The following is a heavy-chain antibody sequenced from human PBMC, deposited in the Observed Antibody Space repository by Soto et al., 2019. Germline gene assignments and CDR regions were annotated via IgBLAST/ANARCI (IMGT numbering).Heavy chain of an antibody. J-gene: IGHJ5*02. V-gene: IGHV1-18*01. CDR3: ARWARGYCSGGSCRNWFDP. Sequence: ASVKVSCKASGYTFTSYGISWVRQAPGQGLEWMGWISAYNGNTNYAQKLRGRVTMTTDTSTSTAYMELRSLRSDDTAVYYCARWARGYCSGGSCRNWFDPWGQGTLVTVSS. D-gene: IGHD2-15*01. CDR1: GYTFTSYG. CDR2: ISAYNGNT.